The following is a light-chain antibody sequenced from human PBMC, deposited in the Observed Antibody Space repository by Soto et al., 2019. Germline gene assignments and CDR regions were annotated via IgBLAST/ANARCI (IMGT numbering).Light chain of an antibody. CDR3: QQRTNWPSST. V-gene: IGKV3-11*01. Sequence: EIVLTQAPATLSLSPGERDTLSSRASQSVNSYLAWYQQKPGQAPRLLISDASNRATGIPGRFSGSGSGTDFTLTISSLEPEDFAIYYCQQRTNWPSSTFGQGTRLEIK. J-gene: IGKJ5*01. CDR1: QSVNSY. CDR2: DAS.